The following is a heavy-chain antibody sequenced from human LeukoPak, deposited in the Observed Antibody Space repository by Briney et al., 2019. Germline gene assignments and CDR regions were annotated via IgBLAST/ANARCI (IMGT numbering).Heavy chain of an antibody. D-gene: IGHD3-3*01. CDR2: INPSDGST. J-gene: IGHJ4*02. CDR3: ARETQPYYDFWSGYYR. V-gene: IGHV1-46*01. CDR1: GYTLTSYY. Sequence: GASVKVSCKASGYTLTSYYMHWVRQAPGQGLEWMGMINPSDGSTGYAQKFQGRVNMTRDTSTSTVYMELSSLRFEDTAVYYCARETQPYYDFWSGYYRWGQGTLVTVSS.